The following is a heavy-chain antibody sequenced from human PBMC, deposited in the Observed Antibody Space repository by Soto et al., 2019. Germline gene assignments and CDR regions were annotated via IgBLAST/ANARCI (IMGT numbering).Heavy chain of an antibody. CDR2: IKQDGSEK. D-gene: IGHD4-17*01. J-gene: IGHJ4*02. CDR1: GFTFSSYW. Sequence: GSLRLSCAASGFTFSSYWMSWVRQAPGRGLEWVANIKQDGSEKYYVDSVKGRFTISRDNAKNSLYLQMNSLRAEDTAVYYCAKNDYGDHFDYWGQGTLVTVSS. V-gene: IGHV3-7*01. CDR3: AKNDYGDHFDY.